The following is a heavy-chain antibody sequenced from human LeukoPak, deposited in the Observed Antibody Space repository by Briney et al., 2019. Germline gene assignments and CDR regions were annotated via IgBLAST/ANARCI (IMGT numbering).Heavy chain of an antibody. CDR1: GFDVGAYE. V-gene: IGHV3-48*03. D-gene: IGHD3-22*01. Sequence: GGSLRLSCAASGFDVGAYEMNWVRQAAGKGLEWVAYFAGSDTTTYYADSVKGRFTISRDNARNSLYLQMNSLRAEDTALYYCTTLGYHLDSWGQGTLVTVSS. CDR2: FAGSDTTT. J-gene: IGHJ4*02. CDR3: TTLGYHLDS.